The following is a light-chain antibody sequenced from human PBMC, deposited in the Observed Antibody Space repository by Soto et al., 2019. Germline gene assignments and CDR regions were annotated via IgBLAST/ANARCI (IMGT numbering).Light chain of an antibody. V-gene: IGLV1-47*01. Sequence: QSVLTQPPSASGTPGQRVTISCSESSSSIGSNYIYWYQQLPGTAPKLLIYRDSQRPSGVPDRFSGSKSGTSASLAISGLQSEDEADYCCAAWDDSLNGWVFGGGTKLTVL. CDR3: AAWDDSLNGWV. J-gene: IGLJ3*02. CDR2: RDS. CDR1: SSSIGSNY.